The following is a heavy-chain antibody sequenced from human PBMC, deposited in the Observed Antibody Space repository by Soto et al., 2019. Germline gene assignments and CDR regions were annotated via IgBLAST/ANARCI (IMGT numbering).Heavy chain of an antibody. CDR3: AKDQEGSGSHWLGYNYYGMDV. CDR2: ISSVGTTK. Sequence: GGSLRLSCAASGFPISDYYMSWIRQAPGKGLEWVSYISSVGTTKYYADSVKGRFSISMDNAKNSLYLQMNSLRAEDTAVYFCAKDQEGSGSHWLGYNYYGMDVWGQGTTVTVSS. V-gene: IGHV3-11*01. J-gene: IGHJ6*02. D-gene: IGHD3-10*01. CDR1: GFPISDYY.